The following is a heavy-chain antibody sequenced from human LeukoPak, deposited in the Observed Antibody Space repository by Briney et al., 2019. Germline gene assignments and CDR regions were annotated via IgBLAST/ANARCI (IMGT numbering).Heavy chain of an antibody. CDR3: ARVRLVVVPAAPHKAFDI. V-gene: IGHV1-69*05. Sequence: SVKVSCKASGGTFSSYAISWVRQAPGQGLGWMGRIIPIFGTANYAQNFQGRITITTDESTGTAYMELSSLTSEDTAVYYCARVRLVVVPAAPHKAFDIWGQGTMVTVSS. D-gene: IGHD2-2*01. CDR2: IIPIFGTA. CDR1: GGTFSSYA. J-gene: IGHJ3*02.